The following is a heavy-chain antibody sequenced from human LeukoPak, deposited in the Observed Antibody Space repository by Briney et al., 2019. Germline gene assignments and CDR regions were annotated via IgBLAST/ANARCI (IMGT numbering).Heavy chain of an antibody. CDR3: ARDPRAPYSRFYYYGMDV. CDR2: ISSSGSTI. D-gene: IGHD3-22*01. CDR1: GFTFSSYS. J-gene: IGHJ6*02. Sequence: GGSLRLSCAASGFTFSSYSMNWVRQAPGKGLEWVSYISSSGSTIYYADSVKGRFTISRDNAKNSLYLQMNSLRAEDTAVYYCARDPRAPYSRFYYYGMDVWGQGTTVTVSS. V-gene: IGHV3-48*04.